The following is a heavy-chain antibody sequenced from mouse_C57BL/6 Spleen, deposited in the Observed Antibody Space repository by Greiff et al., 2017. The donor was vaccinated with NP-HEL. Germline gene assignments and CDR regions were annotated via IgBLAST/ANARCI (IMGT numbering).Heavy chain of an antibody. CDR3: ARHDDGYYLYAMDY. CDR2: IWSDGST. V-gene: IGHV2-6-1*01. Sequence: VQLVESGPGLVAPSQSLSITCTVSGFSLTSYGVHWVRQPPGKGLEWLVVIWSDGSTTYNSALKSRLSISKDNSKSQVFLKMNSLQTDDTAMYYCARHDDGYYLYAMDYWGQGTSVTVSS. J-gene: IGHJ4*01. CDR1: GFSLTSYG. D-gene: IGHD2-3*01.